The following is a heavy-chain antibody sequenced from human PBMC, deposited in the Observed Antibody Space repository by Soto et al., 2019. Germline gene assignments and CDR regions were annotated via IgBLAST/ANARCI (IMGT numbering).Heavy chain of an antibody. D-gene: IGHD6-13*01. CDR2: MNPNSGNT. CDR3: ARGGVAAAGNYYYYGMDV. CDR1: GYTFTSYD. Sequence: QVQLVQSGAEVKKPGASVKVSCKASGYTFTSYDINWVRQATGQGLEWMGWMNPNSGNTGYAQKFQGRVTMSRNTSISKAYMELSSLRSEDTAVYYCARGGVAAAGNYYYYGMDVWGQGTTVTVSS. J-gene: IGHJ6*02. V-gene: IGHV1-8*01.